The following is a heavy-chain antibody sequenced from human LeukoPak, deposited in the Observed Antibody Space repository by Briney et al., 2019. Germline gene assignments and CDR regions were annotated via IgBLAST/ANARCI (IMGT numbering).Heavy chain of an antibody. J-gene: IGHJ4*02. Sequence: EASVKVSCKASGYTFTGYYMHWVRQAPGQGLEWMGWINPNSGGTNYAQKFQGRVTMTRDTSISTAYMELSRLGSDDTAVYYCARGRSRLRFLEWLFNSDYWGQGTLVTVSS. V-gene: IGHV1-2*02. CDR2: INPNSGGT. CDR1: GYTFTGYY. CDR3: ARGRSRLRFLEWLFNSDY. D-gene: IGHD3-3*01.